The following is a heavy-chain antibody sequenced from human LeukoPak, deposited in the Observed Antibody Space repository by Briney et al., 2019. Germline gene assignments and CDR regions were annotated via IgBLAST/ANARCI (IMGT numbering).Heavy chain of an antibody. CDR3: ARPLAPHSYGLGLDY. D-gene: IGHD5-18*01. CDR1: GGTFSSYA. Sequence: ASVTVSCKASGGTFSSYAISWVRQAPGQGLEWMGGIIPIFGTANYAQKFQGRVTITADESTSTAYMELSSLRSEDTAVYYCARPLAPHSYGLGLDYWGQGTLVTVSS. V-gene: IGHV1-69*13. CDR2: IIPIFGTA. J-gene: IGHJ4*02.